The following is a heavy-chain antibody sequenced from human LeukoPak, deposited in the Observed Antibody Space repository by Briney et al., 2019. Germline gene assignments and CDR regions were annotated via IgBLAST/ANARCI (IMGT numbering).Heavy chain of an antibody. CDR2: MRPDSGNT. CDR3: ARGPAESSSSDY. D-gene: IGHD6-13*01. Sequence: ASVKVSCKASVYTFTSYDINWVRQAPGQELVWMGWMRPDSGNTGYAQKFQGRVTMTRNTSISTAYMELSSLRSEDKAVYYCARGPAESSSSDYWGQGTLVTVSS. J-gene: IGHJ4*02. V-gene: IGHV1-8*01. CDR1: VYTFTSYD.